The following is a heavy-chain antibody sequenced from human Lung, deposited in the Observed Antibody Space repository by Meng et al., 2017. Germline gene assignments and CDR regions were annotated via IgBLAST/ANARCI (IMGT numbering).Heavy chain of an antibody. CDR2: ITGDGSST. Sequence: VQAVESGGGLVQPGGSLRLSCAASGFTFSTHWMHWVRQAPGKGLEWVSRITGDGSSTIYADSVQGRFTMSRDNAKNTLSLQMNSLRAEDTAVYYCARGGVTTDDWGQGTLVTVSS. CDR1: GFTFSTHW. J-gene: IGHJ4*02. D-gene: IGHD4-17*01. CDR3: ARGGVTTDD. V-gene: IGHV3-74*01.